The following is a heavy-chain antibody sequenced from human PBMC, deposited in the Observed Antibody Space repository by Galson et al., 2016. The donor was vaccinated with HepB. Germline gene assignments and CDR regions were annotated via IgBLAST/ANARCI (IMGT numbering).Heavy chain of an antibody. Sequence: SLRLSCAGSGFTFSSYWMHWVRQAPGKGLVWVSRINSDGSSTTYADSVKGRFTISRDNAKNTLYLQMNSLRAEDTAVYYCARKAGYSSGYYSFDQWGQGTPVTVSS. D-gene: IGHD3-22*01. V-gene: IGHV3-74*01. CDR3: ARKAGYSSGYYSFDQ. J-gene: IGHJ4*02. CDR2: INSDGSST. CDR1: GFTFSSYW.